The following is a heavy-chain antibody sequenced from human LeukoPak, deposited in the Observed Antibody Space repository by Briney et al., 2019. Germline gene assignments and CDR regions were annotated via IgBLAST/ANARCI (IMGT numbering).Heavy chain of an antibody. V-gene: IGHV3-48*01. J-gene: IGHJ4*02. D-gene: IGHD2-15*01. CDR1: GFTFSSYS. CDR2: ISSSSSTI. Sequence: GGSLRLSCAASGFTFSSYSMNWVRQAPGKGLEWVSYISSSSSTIYYADSVKGRFTISRDNAKNSLYLQMNSLRAEDTAVYYCAKLGTDCSGASCYRRSFDYWGQGTLVTVSS. CDR3: AKLGTDCSGASCYRRSFDY.